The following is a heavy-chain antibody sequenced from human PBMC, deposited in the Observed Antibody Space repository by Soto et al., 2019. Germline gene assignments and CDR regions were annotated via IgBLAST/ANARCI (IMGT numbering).Heavy chain of an antibody. D-gene: IGHD3-3*01. V-gene: IGHV4-4*02. CDR3: AREPITIFGVVIIRWFDP. CDR2: IYHSGST. CDR1: GGSISSSNW. J-gene: IGHJ5*02. Sequence: KTSETLSLTCAVSGGSISSSNWWSWVRQPPGKGLEWIGEIYHSGSTNYNPSLKSRVTISVDKSKNQLSLKLSSVTAADPAVYYCAREPITIFGVVIIRWFDPWGQGTLVTVSA.